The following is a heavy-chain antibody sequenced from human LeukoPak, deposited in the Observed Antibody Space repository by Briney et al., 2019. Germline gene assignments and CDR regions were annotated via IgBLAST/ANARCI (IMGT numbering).Heavy chain of an antibody. CDR1: GFTFSAYA. D-gene: IGHD3-10*01. V-gene: IGHV3-23*01. CDR3: AKVWGGGSLYEWYYYYYVDV. J-gene: IGHJ6*03. CDR2: ISGSGRST. Sequence: GGSLRLSCAASGFTFSAYAMTWVRQAPGKGLEWVSGISGSGRSTYYADSVKGRFTISRDNSKNTLYLQMNSLRDEDTAVYFCAKVWGGGSLYEWYYYYYVDVWGKGTTVTVSS.